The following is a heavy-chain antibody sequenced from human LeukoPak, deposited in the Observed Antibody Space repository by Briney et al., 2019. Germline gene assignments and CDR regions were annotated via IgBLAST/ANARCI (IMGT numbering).Heavy chain of an antibody. CDR2: IWYDGSIQ. Sequence: GGSLRLSCAASGFTFSSYGMHWVRQAPGNGLEWVAAIWYDGSIQYYADSVKGRFTISRDNSKNTLYLQMDSLKAEDTALYDCGGAGYCSGGSCYGSDYWGRGTLVSVSS. J-gene: IGHJ4*02. D-gene: IGHD2-15*01. CDR3: GGAGYCSGGSCYGSDY. V-gene: IGHV3-33*01. CDR1: GFTFSSYG.